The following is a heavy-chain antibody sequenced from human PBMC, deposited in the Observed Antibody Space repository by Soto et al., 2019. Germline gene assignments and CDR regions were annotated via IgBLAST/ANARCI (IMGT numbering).Heavy chain of an antibody. V-gene: IGHV3-30*03. CDR1: GFTFSSYA. D-gene: IGHD1-26*01. Sequence: QGQLVESGGGVVQPGTSLRLSCAASGFTFSSYAMHWVRQAPGKGLEWVALISYDGDSTWYADAVKGRFTISRDNSNNTLFLEMNSRRADDTAVYFCAAIREVDVWGQGTTVTVSS. CDR2: ISYDGDST. J-gene: IGHJ6*02. CDR3: AAIREVDV.